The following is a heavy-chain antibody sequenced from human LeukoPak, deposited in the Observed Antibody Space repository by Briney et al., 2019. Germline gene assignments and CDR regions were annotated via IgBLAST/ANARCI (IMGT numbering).Heavy chain of an antibody. D-gene: IGHD4/OR15-4a*01. V-gene: IGHV4-38-2*02. CDR3: ARLLHDATWRFNY. CDR1: GCSISSCYY. J-gene: IGHJ4*02. Sequence: PSETLSLTCTVSGCSISSCYYWGWIRQPPGKGLEWIGSIYYTGTTYYIPSLKSRVAISVDTSKNQFSLKLTSVTTADTAVYYCARLLHDATWRFNYWGQGTLVTVSS. CDR2: IYYTGTT.